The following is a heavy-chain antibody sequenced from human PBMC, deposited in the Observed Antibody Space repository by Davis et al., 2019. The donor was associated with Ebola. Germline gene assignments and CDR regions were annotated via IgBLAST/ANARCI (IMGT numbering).Heavy chain of an antibody. Sequence: SLMISCTASGFTFGHDAVSWLRQAPGKGLEWVSFIISQAYGGTAEYAASVKGRFTISRDDSKSIAYLQMNSLKTEDTAVYYCSREAMTAIDYWGQGTLVTVSS. CDR2: IISQAYGGTA. CDR1: GFTFGHDA. V-gene: IGHV3-49*03. D-gene: IGHD2-2*01. J-gene: IGHJ4*02. CDR3: SREAMTAIDY.